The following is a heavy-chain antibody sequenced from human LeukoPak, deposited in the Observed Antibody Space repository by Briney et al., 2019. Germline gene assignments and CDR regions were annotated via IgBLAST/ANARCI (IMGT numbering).Heavy chain of an antibody. D-gene: IGHD2-2*01. CDR3: ASSRGLVVPAATFDY. Sequence: PGGSLRLSCAASEFTFSKYAMTWVRQAPGKGLEWVSVISGSGGTTCHADSVKGRFTISRDNSKNTLYLQMNSLRAEDTAVYYCASSRGLVVPAATFDYWGQGILVTVSS. J-gene: IGHJ4*02. CDR2: ISGSGGTT. CDR1: EFTFSKYA. V-gene: IGHV3-23*01.